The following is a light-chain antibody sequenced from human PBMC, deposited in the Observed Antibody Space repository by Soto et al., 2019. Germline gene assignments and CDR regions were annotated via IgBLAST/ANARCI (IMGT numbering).Light chain of an antibody. V-gene: IGKV1-5*03. CDR3: QQYTPNSRT. J-gene: IGKJ1*01. Sequence: DIQMTQSPSTLSASVGDRVTITCRASQSISSWLAWYQQKPGKAPKLLIYKASSLESGVPSRFSGSGSGTEFTLTISSLQPDDFATYSCQQYTPNSRTFGQGTKVDI. CDR1: QSISSW. CDR2: KAS.